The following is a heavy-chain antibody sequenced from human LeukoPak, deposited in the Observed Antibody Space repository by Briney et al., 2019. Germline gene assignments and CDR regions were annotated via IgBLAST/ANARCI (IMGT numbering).Heavy chain of an antibody. CDR3: AKDHYYDSSGYYFDY. Sequence: HPGGSLRLSCAASGFTFSSYAMSWVRQAPGKGLEWVSAISGSGGSTYYADSVKGRFTISRDNSKNTLYLQMNSLRAEDTAVYYCAKDHYYDSSGYYFDYWGQGTLVTVSS. V-gene: IGHV3-23*01. D-gene: IGHD3-22*01. J-gene: IGHJ4*02. CDR1: GFTFSSYA. CDR2: ISGSGGST.